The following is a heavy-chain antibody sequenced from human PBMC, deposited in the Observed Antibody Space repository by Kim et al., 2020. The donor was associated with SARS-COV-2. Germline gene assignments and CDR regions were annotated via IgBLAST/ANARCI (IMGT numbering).Heavy chain of an antibody. CDR3: ARDGASSTSATYYGMDV. Sequence: ASVKVSCKASGYTFTSYGISWVRQAPGQGLEWMGWISAYNGNTNYAQKLQGRVTMTTDTSTSTAYMELRSLRSDDTAVYYCARDGASSTSATYYGMDVWGQGTTVTVSS. V-gene: IGHV1-18*04. CDR2: ISAYNGNT. J-gene: IGHJ6*02. D-gene: IGHD2-2*01. CDR1: GYTFTSYG.